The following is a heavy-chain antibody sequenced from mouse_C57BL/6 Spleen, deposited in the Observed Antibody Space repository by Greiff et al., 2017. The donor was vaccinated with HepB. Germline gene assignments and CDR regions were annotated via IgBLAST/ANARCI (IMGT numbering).Heavy chain of an antibody. J-gene: IGHJ2*01. CDR2: ISSGSSTI. Sequence: EVHLVESGGGLVKPGGSLKLSCAASGFTFSDYGMHWVRQAPEKGLEWVAYISSGSSTIYYADTVKGRFTISRDNAKNTLFLQMTSLRSEDTAMYYCARQGYYGSSFDYWGQGTTLTVSS. CDR1: GFTFSDYG. D-gene: IGHD1-1*01. CDR3: ARQGYYGSSFDY. V-gene: IGHV5-17*01.